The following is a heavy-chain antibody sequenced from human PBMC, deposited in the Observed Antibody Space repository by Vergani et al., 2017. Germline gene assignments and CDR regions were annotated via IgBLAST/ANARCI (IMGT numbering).Heavy chain of an antibody. CDR2: IYYSGST. CDR1: GGSISSGGYY. CDR3: ARDYYDSSGYYYERGGSRY. V-gene: IGHV4-31*03. J-gene: IGHJ4*02. D-gene: IGHD3-22*01. Sequence: QVQLQESGPGLVKPSQTLSLTCTASGGSISSGGYYWSWIRQHPGKGLEWIGYIYYSGSTYYNPSLKSRVTISVDTSKNQFSLKLSSVTAADKAVYFCARDYYDSSGYYYERGGSRYWGQGTLVTVSS.